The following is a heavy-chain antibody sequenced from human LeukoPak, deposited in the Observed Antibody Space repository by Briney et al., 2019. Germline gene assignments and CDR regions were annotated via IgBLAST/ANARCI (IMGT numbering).Heavy chain of an antibody. CDR1: GGSFSGYY. V-gene: IGHV4-34*01. Sequence: SETLSLTCAVYGGSFSGYYWSWIRQPPGKGLEWIGEINHSGSTNYNPSLKSRVTISVDTSKNQFSLKLSSVTAADTAVYYCARAPLLWFGELTHYYMDVWGKGTTVTISS. CDR2: INHSGST. J-gene: IGHJ6*03. CDR3: ARAPLLWFGELTHYYMDV. D-gene: IGHD3-10*01.